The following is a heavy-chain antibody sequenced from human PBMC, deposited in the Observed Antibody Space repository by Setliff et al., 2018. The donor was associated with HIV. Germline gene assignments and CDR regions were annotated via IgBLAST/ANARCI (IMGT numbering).Heavy chain of an antibody. J-gene: IGHJ5*02. CDR2: INHSGKT. V-gene: IGHV4-34*01. CDR1: GRSFSGFY. D-gene: IGHD3-3*01. Sequence: SETLSLTCAVYGRSFSGFYWSWIRQAPGKGLEWIGEINHSGKTNYNPSLKSRITLSVDTSENQFALKLASVTAADTAVYYCARGFTIFGVGFSADPTGNWFDPWGQGTLVTVSS. CDR3: ARGFTIFGVGFSADPTGNWFDP.